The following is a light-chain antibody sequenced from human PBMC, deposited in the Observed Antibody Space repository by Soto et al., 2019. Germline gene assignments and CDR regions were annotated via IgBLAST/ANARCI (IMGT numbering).Light chain of an antibody. CDR3: SSHGGANNFYV. CDR1: SSDIGAYNY. Sequence: QSALTQPPSASGCPGQSVTISCTGTSSDIGAYNYVSWYQQHPGKVPKLIIHEVTKRPSVVPGRFSASKSGNTASLTVSGLQAEDEADYYCSSHGGANNFYVFGTGTKVTVL. CDR2: EVT. J-gene: IGLJ1*01. V-gene: IGLV2-8*01.